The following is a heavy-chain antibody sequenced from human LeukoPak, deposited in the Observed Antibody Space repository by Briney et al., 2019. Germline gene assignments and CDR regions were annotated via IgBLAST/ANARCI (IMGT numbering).Heavy chain of an antibody. J-gene: IGHJ5*02. D-gene: IGHD5-24*01. CDR3: ARENSVRDEAWWFNP. CDR2: ISPSGGST. Sequence: APVKVSCKAFGYTFTSNYMHWVRQAPGQGPEWMGVISPSGGSTTYAQKFQGRVTLTRDMSTSTDYLELSSLRSEDTAVYYCARENSVRDEAWWFNPWGQGTLVTVSS. V-gene: IGHV1-46*01. CDR1: GYTFTSNY.